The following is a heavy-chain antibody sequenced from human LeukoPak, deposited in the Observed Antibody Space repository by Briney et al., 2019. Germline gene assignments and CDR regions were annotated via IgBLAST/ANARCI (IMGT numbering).Heavy chain of an antibody. CDR3: ARLLRWIYYFDY. CDR2: IYYSGST. V-gene: IGHV4-39*01. CDR1: GGSISSSSYY. J-gene: IGHJ4*02. Sequence: SETLFLTCTVSGGSISSSSYYWGWIRQPPGKGLEWIGSIYYSGSTYYNPSLKSRVTISVDTSKNQFSLKLSSVTAADTAVYYCARLLRWIYYFDYWGQGTLVTVSS. D-gene: IGHD4-23*01.